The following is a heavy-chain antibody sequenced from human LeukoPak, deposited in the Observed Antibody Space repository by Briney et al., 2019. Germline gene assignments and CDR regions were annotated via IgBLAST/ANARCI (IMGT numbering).Heavy chain of an antibody. V-gene: IGHV4-39*01. D-gene: IGHD3-10*01. CDR3: ARHYGP. Sequence: PSETLSLTCTVSGGSLSSYYWGWIRQPPGKGLGWIGSIYDSGSTYYNPSLKSRVTISVDTSKNQFSLKLNSVTAADTAVYYCARHYGPWGQGTLVTVSS. J-gene: IGHJ5*02. CDR1: GGSLSSYY. CDR2: IYDSGST.